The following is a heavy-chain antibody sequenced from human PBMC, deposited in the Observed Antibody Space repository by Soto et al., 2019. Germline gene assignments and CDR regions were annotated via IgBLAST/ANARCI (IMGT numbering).Heavy chain of an antibody. V-gene: IGHV4-31*03. CDR3: ARDHRVSGYSYGRDYYYYGMDV. J-gene: IGHJ6*02. D-gene: IGHD5-18*01. Sequence: SETLSLTCTVSGGSISSGGYYWSWIRQHPGKGLEWIGYIYYSGSTYYNPSLKSRVTISVDTSKNQFSLKLSSVTAADTAVYYCARDHRVSGYSYGRDYYYYGMDVWGQGTLVTV. CDR2: IYYSGST. CDR1: GGSISSGGYY.